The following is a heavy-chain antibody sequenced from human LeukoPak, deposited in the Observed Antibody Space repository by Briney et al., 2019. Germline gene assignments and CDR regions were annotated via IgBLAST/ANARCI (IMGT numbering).Heavy chain of an antibody. J-gene: IGHJ4*02. D-gene: IGHD2-15*01. Sequence: PGGSLSLSCAASGLTVSSNYLNWVRQAPGKGLEWVSIIYSSGNTYYADSVKGRFIISRDNSKNTLYLQMTSLRLEDTAVYYCARERRYCSGVNCYSGLDYWGQGTRVTVSS. CDR2: IYSSGNT. CDR3: ARERRYCSGVNCYSGLDY. V-gene: IGHV3-53*01. CDR1: GLTVSSNY.